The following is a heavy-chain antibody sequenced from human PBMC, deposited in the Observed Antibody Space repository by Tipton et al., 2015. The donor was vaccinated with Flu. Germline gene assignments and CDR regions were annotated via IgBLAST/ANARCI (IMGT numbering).Heavy chain of an antibody. CDR3: ASAGIAVAGTDWFDP. D-gene: IGHD6-19*01. J-gene: IGHJ5*02. CDR2: INPSGGST. V-gene: IGHV1-46*01. CDR1: GYTFTSYY. Sequence: QVQLVQSGAEVKKPGASVKVSCKASGYTFTSYYMHWVRQAPGQGLEWMGIINPSGGSTSYAQKFQGRVTMTRDTSTSTVYMELSSLRSEDTAAYYCASAGIAVAGTDWFDPWGQGTLVTVSS.